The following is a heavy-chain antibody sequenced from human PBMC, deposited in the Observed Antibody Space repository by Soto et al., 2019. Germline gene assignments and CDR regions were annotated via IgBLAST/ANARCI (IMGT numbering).Heavy chain of an antibody. CDR2: ISYDGSNK. CDR1: GFTFSSYG. J-gene: IGHJ4*02. V-gene: IGHV3-30*18. CDR3: AKEIGSGSYCDY. Sequence: GGSLRLSCAASGFTFSSYGMHWVRQAPGKGLEWVAVISYDGSNKYYADSVKGRFTISRDNSKNTLYLQMNSLRAEDTAVYYCAKEIGSGSYCDYWGQGTLVTVSS. D-gene: IGHD3-10*01.